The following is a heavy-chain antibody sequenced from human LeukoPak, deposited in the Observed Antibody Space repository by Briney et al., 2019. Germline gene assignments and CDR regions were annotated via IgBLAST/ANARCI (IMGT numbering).Heavy chain of an antibody. CDR3: ARDGYGDYAFDP. V-gene: IGHV3-21*01. J-gene: IGHJ5*02. D-gene: IGHD4-17*01. CDR2: ISSSSSYI. Sequence: PGGSLRLSCAASGFTFSSYSMNWVRQAPGKGLEWVSSISSSSSYIYYADSVKGRFTISRDNAKNSLYLQMNSLRAEDTAVYYCARDGYGDYAFDPWGQGTLVTVSS. CDR1: GFTFSSYS.